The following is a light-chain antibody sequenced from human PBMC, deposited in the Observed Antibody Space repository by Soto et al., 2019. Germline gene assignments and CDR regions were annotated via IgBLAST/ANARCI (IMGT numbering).Light chain of an antibody. CDR2: GAS. CDR1: QTVSSSY. Sequence: EIVLTQSPGTLSLSPGERAILSCRASQTVSSSYLAWFQQKPGQAPRLLIYGASSRATGIPDRFSGSGSGTYFTLTIRRLEPADFAVYYCQQYGNSPRNFGQGTKLEIK. J-gene: IGKJ2*01. V-gene: IGKV3-20*01. CDR3: QQYGNSPRN.